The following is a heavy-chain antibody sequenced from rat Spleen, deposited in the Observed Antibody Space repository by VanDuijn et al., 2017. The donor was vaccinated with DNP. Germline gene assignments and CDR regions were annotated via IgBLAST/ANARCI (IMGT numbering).Heavy chain of an antibody. J-gene: IGHJ2*01. V-gene: IGHV5S23*01. D-gene: IGHD4-3*01. Sequence: EVQLVESGGGLVQPGNSLKLSCAASGFIFSDYYMSWVRQTPTKGLEWVASINPDGGTTYYRDSVRGRFTISRDNAKSRFFLQMDSLKSEDTATYYCIRWNSGHFDYWGQGVMVAVSS. CDR2: INPDGGTT. CDR3: IRWNSGHFDY. CDR1: GFIFSDYY.